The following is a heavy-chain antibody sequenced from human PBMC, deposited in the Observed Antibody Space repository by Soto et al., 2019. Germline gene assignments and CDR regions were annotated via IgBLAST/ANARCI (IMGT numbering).Heavy chain of an antibody. CDR1: GFTFSDYY. D-gene: IGHD3-22*01. CDR3: ARDLNYYASSGYSNWLDP. J-gene: IGHJ5*02. V-gene: IGHV3-11*01. CDR2: MSSSGSTI. Sequence: GGSLRLSCAASGFTFSDYYMSWIRQAPGKGLEWVSYMSSSGSTIYYGDSVKGRFTISRDNAKNSLYLQMNSLRAEDTAVYYCARDLNYYASSGYSNWLDPWGHGTMVTVSS.